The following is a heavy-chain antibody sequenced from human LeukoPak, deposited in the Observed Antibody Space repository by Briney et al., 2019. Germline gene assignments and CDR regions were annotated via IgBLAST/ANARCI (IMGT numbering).Heavy chain of an antibody. V-gene: IGHV3-64*01. J-gene: IGHJ3*02. CDR2: ISSNGGST. Sequence: GGSLRLSCAASGFTFSSYAMHWVRQAPGKGLEYVSAISSNGGSTYYANSVKGRFTISRDNSKNTLYLQMGSLRAEDMAVYYCARDHVSRGGDAFDIWGQGTMVTVSS. CDR1: GFTFSSYA. D-gene: IGHD2-15*01. CDR3: ARDHVSRGGDAFDI.